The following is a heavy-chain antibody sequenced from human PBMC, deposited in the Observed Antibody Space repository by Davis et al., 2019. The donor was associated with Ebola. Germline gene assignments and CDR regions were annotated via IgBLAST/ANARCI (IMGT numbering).Heavy chain of an antibody. J-gene: IGHJ3*02. CDR3: ARDTRSCGGDCYDDTFDM. CDR2: IHHGGSA. V-gene: IGHV4-59*12. CDR1: GVSITTYF. Sequence: PGGSLRLSCSVSGVSITTYFWSWIRQPPGKGLEWVGYIHHGGSANANPSLKSRVTFSIDTSKSQVSLKLTSVTAADTAVYYCARDTRSCGGDCYDDTFDMWGQGTMVIVSS. D-gene: IGHD2-21*01.